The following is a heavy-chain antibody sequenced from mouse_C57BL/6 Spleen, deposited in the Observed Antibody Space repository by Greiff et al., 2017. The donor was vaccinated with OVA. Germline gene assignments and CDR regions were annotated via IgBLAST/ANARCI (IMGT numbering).Heavy chain of an antibody. CDR2: IDPSDSYT. D-gene: IGHD1-1*01. J-gene: IGHJ3*01. V-gene: IGHV1-69*01. CDR1: GYTFTSYW. CDR3: ARIYYYGSPWFAY. Sequence: QVHVKQPGAELVMPGASVKLSCKASGYTFTSYWMHWVKQRPGQGLEWIGEIDPSDSYTNYNQKFKGKSTLTVDKSSSTAYMQLSSLTSEDSAVYYCARIYYYGSPWFAYWGQGTLVTVSA.